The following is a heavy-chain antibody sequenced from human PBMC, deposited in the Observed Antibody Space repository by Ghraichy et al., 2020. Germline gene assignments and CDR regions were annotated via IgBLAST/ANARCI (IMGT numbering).Heavy chain of an antibody. J-gene: IGHJ4*02. Sequence: SETLSLTCTVSGGSIGSSGYYWGWIRQPPGKGLEWIGSLYYGASGYYNPSLKSRVTISMYTPNNQFSLKLSSVTAADTAIYYCARVGARAAAGVIDYWGQGALVTVSS. CDR3: ARVGARAAAGVIDY. CDR2: LYYGASG. V-gene: IGHV4-39*01. D-gene: IGHD6-13*01. CDR1: GGSIGSSGYY.